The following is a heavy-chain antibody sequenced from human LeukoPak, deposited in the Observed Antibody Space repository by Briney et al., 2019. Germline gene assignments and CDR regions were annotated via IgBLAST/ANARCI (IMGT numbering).Heavy chain of an antibody. CDR1: GYTCTRYW. CDR2: IYPGDSDT. CDR3: AREYGSAFDM. Sequence: RESLKISCKFSGYTCTRYWIGWVRQMPGKGLEWMGIIYPGDSDTRYSPSFQGQVTISADKSISTAYLQWSSLKASDTAMYYCAREYGSAFDMWGQGTMVTVSS. V-gene: IGHV5-51*01. D-gene: IGHD3-10*01. J-gene: IGHJ3*02.